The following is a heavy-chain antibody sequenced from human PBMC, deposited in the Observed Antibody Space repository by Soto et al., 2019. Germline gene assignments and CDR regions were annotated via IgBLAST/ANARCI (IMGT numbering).Heavy chain of an antibody. J-gene: IGHJ6*02. D-gene: IGHD6-13*01. CDR1: GETVSGYY. V-gene: IGHV4-34*01. CDR3: ARGLKEGSWNKTPHYSVMDF. CDR2: INHSGST. Sequence: SEPQSLTCAVYGETVSGYYWSWIRQPPGKGLEWIGEINHSGSTNYNPSLKSRVTISVDTSKNQFSLKLSSVTAADTAVYYCARGLKEGSWNKTPHYSVMDFGAQGPTVP.